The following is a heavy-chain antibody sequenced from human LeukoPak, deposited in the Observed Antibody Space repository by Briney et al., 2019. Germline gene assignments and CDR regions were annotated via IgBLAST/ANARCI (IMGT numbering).Heavy chain of an antibody. CDR1: GFTFSSYA. CDR2: ISSNGGST. J-gene: IGHJ4*02. Sequence: GGSLRLSCSASGFTFSSYAMHWVRQAAGKGLEYVSAISSNGGSTYYADSVKGRFTIYRDNSKNPLYLQMSSLTAEDTAVYYCVKDSAMVRGVIIPYYFDYWGQGTLVTVSS. D-gene: IGHD3-10*01. CDR3: VKDSAMVRGVIIPYYFDY. V-gene: IGHV3-64D*06.